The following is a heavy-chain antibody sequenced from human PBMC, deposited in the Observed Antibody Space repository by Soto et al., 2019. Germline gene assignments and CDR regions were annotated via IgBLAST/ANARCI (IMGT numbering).Heavy chain of an antibody. CDR2: ISYDGSNK. J-gene: IGHJ6*02. CDR3: ARDERAVAGPVVMDV. V-gene: IGHV3-30-3*01. CDR1: GFTFSSYA. D-gene: IGHD6-19*01. Sequence: QVQLVESGGGVVQPGRSLRLSCAASGFTFSSYAMHWVRQAPGKGLEWVAVISYDGSNKYYADSVKGRFTISRDNSKNTLYLQMNSLRAEDTAVYYCARDERAVAGPVVMDVWGQGTTVTVSS.